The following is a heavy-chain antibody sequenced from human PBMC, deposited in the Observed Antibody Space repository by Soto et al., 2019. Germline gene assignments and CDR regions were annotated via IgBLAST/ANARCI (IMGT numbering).Heavy chain of an antibody. J-gene: IGHJ6*02. CDR3: AKEFSSSASDDYYYYGMDV. D-gene: IGHD6-6*01. V-gene: IGHV6-1*01. CDR1: GDSVSSNTAA. Sequence: SQTLSLTCGISGDSVSSNTAAWNWIRQSPSRGLEWLGRTYYRSKWYNDYAISVKSRVTIIPDTSKNQFSLQLNSVTPDDTAVYYCAKEFSSSASDDYYYYGMDVWGQGTTVTVSS. CDR2: TYYRSKWYN.